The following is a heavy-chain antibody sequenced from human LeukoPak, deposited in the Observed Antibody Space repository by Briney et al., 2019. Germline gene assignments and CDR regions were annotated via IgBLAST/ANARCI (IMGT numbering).Heavy chain of an antibody. CDR1: GYTFNSYG. CDR2: ISAYNGNR. J-gene: IGHJ4*02. CDR3: VRSDGSGYYPRTLDY. D-gene: IGHD3-22*01. Sequence: ASVKVSCKASGYTFNSYGFSWVRQAPGQGLEWMGWISAYNGNRNYAQKLQGRVTMTTDTSTSTAYMELRSLRSDDTAVYYCVRSDGSGYYPRTLDYWDEGTLVTVSS. V-gene: IGHV1-18*01.